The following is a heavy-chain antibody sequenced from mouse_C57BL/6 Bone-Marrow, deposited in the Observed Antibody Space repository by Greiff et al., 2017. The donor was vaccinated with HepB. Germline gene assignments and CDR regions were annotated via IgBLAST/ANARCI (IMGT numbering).Heavy chain of an antibody. J-gene: IGHJ4*01. CDR3: ARGDLGYGNYGNAMDY. CDR2: INPSSGYT. D-gene: IGHD2-1*01. CDR1: GYTFTSYW. Sequence: QVHVKQSGAELAKPGASVKLSCKASGYTFTSYWMHWVKQRPGQGLEWIGYINPSSGYTKYNQKFKDKATLTADKSSSTAYMQLSSLTYEDSAVYYCARGDLGYGNYGNAMDYWGQGTSVTVAS. V-gene: IGHV1-7*01.